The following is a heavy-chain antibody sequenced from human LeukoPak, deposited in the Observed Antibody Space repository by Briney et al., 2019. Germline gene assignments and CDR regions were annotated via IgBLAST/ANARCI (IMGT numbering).Heavy chain of an antibody. CDR1: GVSISSSNSY. D-gene: IGHD1-26*01. CDR2: IYYSGNT. J-gene: IGHJ3*02. CDR3: ARVASGSYFDI. V-gene: IGHV4-39*07. Sequence: SETLSLTCTVSGVSISSSNSYWGWIRQPPGKGLEWIGSIYYSGNTYYNPSLKSRVTISVDTSKNQFSLKLSSVTAADTAVYYCARVASGSYFDIWGQGTMVTVSS.